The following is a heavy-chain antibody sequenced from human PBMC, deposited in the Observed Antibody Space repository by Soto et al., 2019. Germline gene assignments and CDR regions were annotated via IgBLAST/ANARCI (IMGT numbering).Heavy chain of an antibody. Sequence: GGSLRLSCAASGFTFSSYAMSWVRQAPGKGLEWVSAISGSGGSTYYADSVKGRFTISRDNSKNTLYLQMNSLRAEDTAVYYCAKEVSRGYGGYYYYYMDVWGKGTTVTVSS. CDR1: GFTFSSYA. J-gene: IGHJ6*03. D-gene: IGHD5-12*01. V-gene: IGHV3-23*01. CDR2: ISGSGGST. CDR3: AKEVSRGYGGYYYYYMDV.